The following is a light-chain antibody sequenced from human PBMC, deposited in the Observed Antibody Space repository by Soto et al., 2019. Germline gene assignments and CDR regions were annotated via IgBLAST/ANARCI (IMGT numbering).Light chain of an antibody. CDR1: QSVSGSN. V-gene: IGKV3-20*01. CDR2: IAS. J-gene: IGKJ1*01. CDR3: QQHGSGPWT. Sequence: EIVLTQSPDTLSLSPGERATLSCRASQSVSGSNLAWYQHKPGQGPRLLIYIASRRATGIPDRLSGSGSGTEFTLTISRLEPEDFAVYYCQQHGSGPWTFGQGTKVEIK.